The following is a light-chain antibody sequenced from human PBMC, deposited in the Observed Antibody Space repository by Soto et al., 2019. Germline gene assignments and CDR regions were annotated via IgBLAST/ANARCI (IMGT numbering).Light chain of an antibody. CDR3: QQSFKTPWR. V-gene: IGKV1-39*01. CDR2: AGS. Sequence: DIQMTQSPSSLSASVVDGVTITCRASQTISRYLNWYRQKAGKAPELLIYAGSILQSGVPSRFSGSVSGADFTLIISHLQPEDFATYHCQQSFKTPWRFGQGTKVDIK. CDR1: QTISRY. J-gene: IGKJ1*01.